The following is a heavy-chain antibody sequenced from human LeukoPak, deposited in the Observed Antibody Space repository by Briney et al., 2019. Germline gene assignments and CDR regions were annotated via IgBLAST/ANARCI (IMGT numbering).Heavy chain of an antibody. CDR1: GYSISDGYY. Sequence: PSETLSLTCTVSGYSISDGYYWGWIQQPPGKVLEWIGSLHHRGSTYYNPSLKSRVTTSVDTSKNQIFLKLSSVTAADTAVYYCTRDGFLIAGSRFDDWGQGTLVTVTS. D-gene: IGHD6-13*01. CDR2: LHHRGST. J-gene: IGHJ4*02. V-gene: IGHV4-38-2*02. CDR3: TRDGFLIAGSRFDD.